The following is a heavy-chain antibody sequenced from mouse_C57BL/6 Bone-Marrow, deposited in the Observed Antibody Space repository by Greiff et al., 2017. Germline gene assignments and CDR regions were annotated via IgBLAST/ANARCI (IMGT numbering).Heavy chain of an antibody. V-gene: IGHV14-3*01. Sequence: VQLQQSVAELVRPGASVKLSCTASGFNIKNTYMHWVKQRPEQGLEWIGRIDPANGNTKYDPKFQGKATITADTSSNTAYLQLSSLTSEDTAIYYGARSYYSNYDAMDYGGQGTSVTVSS. CDR2: IDPANGNT. J-gene: IGHJ4*01. CDR3: ARSYYSNYDAMDY. D-gene: IGHD2-5*01. CDR1: GFNIKNTY.